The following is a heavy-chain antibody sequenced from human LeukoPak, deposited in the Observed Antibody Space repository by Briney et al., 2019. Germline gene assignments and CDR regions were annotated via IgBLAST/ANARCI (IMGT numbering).Heavy chain of an antibody. D-gene: IGHD5-24*01. J-gene: IGHJ4*02. CDR1: GGSISSSSYY. V-gene: IGHV4-39*01. CDR3: ARGTARWLQSTDFDY. CDR2: VYYSGST. Sequence: PSETLSLTCTVSGGSISSSSYYWGWIRQPPGKGLEWIGSVYYSGSTYYNPSLKSRVTISVDTSKNQFSLKLSSVTAADTAVNYCARGTARWLQSTDFDYWGQGTLVTVSS.